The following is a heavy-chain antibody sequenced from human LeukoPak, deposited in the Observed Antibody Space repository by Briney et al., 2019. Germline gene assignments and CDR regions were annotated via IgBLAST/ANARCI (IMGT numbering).Heavy chain of an antibody. CDR1: GYTFTNYD. Sequence: GASVKVSCKASGYTFTNYDINWVRQATGQGLEWMGWMNPNSGNTGYAQKFQGRVTMTRNTSISTAYMELSSLRSEDTAVYYCARGAGYCSSTSCQNNWFDPWGQGTLVTVSS. CDR2: MNPNSGNT. CDR3: ARGAGYCSSTSCQNNWFDP. J-gene: IGHJ5*02. V-gene: IGHV1-8*01. D-gene: IGHD2-2*01.